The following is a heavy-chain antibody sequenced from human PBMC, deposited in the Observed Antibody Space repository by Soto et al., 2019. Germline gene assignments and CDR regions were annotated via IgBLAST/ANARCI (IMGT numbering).Heavy chain of an antibody. CDR3: AREDSSGYSGRFDP. Sequence: QVQLVESGGGVVQPGRSLRLSCAASGFTFSSYGTHWVRQAPGKGLEWVAVIWYDGSNKYYADSVKGRFTISRDNSKNTLYLQMNSLRAEDTAVYYCAREDSSGYSGRFDPWGQGTLVTVSS. CDR2: IWYDGSNK. D-gene: IGHD3-22*01. CDR1: GFTFSSYG. V-gene: IGHV3-33*01. J-gene: IGHJ5*02.